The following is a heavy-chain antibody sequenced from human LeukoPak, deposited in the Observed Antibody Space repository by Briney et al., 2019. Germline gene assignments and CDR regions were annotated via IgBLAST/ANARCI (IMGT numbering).Heavy chain of an antibody. D-gene: IGHD2-21*02. Sequence: SQTLSLTCTVSGDSINSGRYSWNWIRQHPGKGLEWIGFIYYSGTTKYNPSLRSRVSISIDTSKNQFSLKLSSVTAADTAVYYCARFAVVTATADYWGQGTLVTVSS. V-gene: IGHV4-31*03. CDR1: GDSINSGRYS. CDR3: ARFAVVTATADY. CDR2: IYYSGTT. J-gene: IGHJ4*02.